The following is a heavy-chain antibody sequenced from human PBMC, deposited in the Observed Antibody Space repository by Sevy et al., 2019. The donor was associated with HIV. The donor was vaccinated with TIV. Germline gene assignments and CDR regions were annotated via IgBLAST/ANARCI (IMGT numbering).Heavy chain of an antibody. Sequence: GGSLRLSCSASGFTFSSYAMHWVRQAPGKGLEYVSAISSNGGSTYYADSVKGRFTISRDNSKNTLYLQMSSLRAEDTAVYYGVKGGIGYCSSTSCFTPGYWYGMDVWGQGTTVTVSS. CDR3: VKGGIGYCSSTSCFTPGYWYGMDV. CDR1: GFTFSSYA. J-gene: IGHJ6*02. D-gene: IGHD2-2*01. V-gene: IGHV3-64D*06. CDR2: ISSNGGST.